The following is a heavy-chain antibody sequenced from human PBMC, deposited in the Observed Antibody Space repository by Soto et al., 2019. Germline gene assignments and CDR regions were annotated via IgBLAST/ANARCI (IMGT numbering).Heavy chain of an antibody. CDR2: IYSGAGT. V-gene: IGHV3-66*01. D-gene: IGHD2-2*01. J-gene: IGHJ4*02. Sequence: VQLVESGGGLVQPGGSLRLSCAASGFNVSSTSMSWVRQAPGKGLEWVSVIYSGAGTHYAGSVKGRFTISRDTSKNTQYLQMNSLRVEETAVYYGAREGSGSSTSFDYWGQGTLVTVSS. CDR3: AREGSGSSTSFDY. CDR1: GFNVSSTS.